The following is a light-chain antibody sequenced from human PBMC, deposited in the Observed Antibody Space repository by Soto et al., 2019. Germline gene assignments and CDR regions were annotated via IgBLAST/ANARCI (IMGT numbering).Light chain of an antibody. CDR2: DVS. CDR3: SSYTSSSTSV. CDR1: SSDVGGYNY. J-gene: IGLJ1*01. V-gene: IGLV2-14*01. Sequence: QSVLTQPASVSGSPGQSITISCTGTSSDVGGYNYVSWYQQHPGKAPKLMIYDVSNRPSGVSNRFSGSKSGNTASLTISGLKDEDVYDYYCSSYTSSSTSVXGTGTKVAV.